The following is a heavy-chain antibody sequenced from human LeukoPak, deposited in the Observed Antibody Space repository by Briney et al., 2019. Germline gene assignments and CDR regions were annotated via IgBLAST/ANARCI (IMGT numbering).Heavy chain of an antibody. CDR3: AKWGDYDVLTGYYVSDY. V-gene: IGHV3-23*01. CDR1: GSTFSSYA. CDR2: ISGSGGST. D-gene: IGHD3-9*01. J-gene: IGHJ4*02. Sequence: GGSLRLSCAASGSTFSSYAMSWVRQAPGKGLEWVSAISGSGGSTYYADSVKGRFTISRDNSKNTVFLQMNSLRAEDTAVYYCAKWGDYDVLTGYYVSDYWGQGTLVTVSS.